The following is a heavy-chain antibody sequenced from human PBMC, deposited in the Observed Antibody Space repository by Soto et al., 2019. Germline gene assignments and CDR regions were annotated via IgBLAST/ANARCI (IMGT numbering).Heavy chain of an antibody. D-gene: IGHD5-12*01. J-gene: IGHJ3*02. V-gene: IGHV1-69*13. CDR1: GGTFSSYA. CDR2: IIPIFGTA. Sequence: GASVKVSCKASGGTFSSYAISWVRQAPGQGLEWMGGIIPIFGTANYAQKFQGRVTITADESTSTAYMELSSLRSEDTAVYYCAREGSGYDYAFDIWGQGTMVTVSS. CDR3: AREGSGYDYAFDI.